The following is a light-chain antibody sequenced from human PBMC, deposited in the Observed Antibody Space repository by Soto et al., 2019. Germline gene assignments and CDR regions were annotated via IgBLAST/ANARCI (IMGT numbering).Light chain of an antibody. CDR2: GAS. CDR1: QIGNTN. Sequence: EMVLTQSPGTLSLSPGERATLHCRASQIGNTNYLAWYQQRPGQPPRLLIYGASTRATGIPARFSGSGSGTEFTLTISSLQSEDFAVYYCQHYNNWPLTFGGGTKVEIK. V-gene: IGKV3-15*01. J-gene: IGKJ4*01. CDR3: QHYNNWPLT.